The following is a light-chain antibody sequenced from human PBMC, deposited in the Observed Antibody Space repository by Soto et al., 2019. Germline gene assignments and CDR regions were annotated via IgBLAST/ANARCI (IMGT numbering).Light chain of an antibody. J-gene: IGKJ4*01. V-gene: IGKV3-20*01. CDR3: HQSQSSFT. CDR1: QHVTTTH. CDR2: GAS. Sequence: IVLTQSPAPLSLSPGERATLSCTASQHVTTTHIAWYQQKFGQAPRLLIYGASTRATGTPARFSGAGFGTDLTLTIRRGDPEDYGDFDCHQSQSSFTVCVGTKVEMK.